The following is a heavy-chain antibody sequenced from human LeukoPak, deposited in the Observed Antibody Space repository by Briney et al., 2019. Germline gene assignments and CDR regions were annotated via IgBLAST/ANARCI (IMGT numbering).Heavy chain of an antibody. Sequence: PSETLPLTCTVSGNSISSYYWSWVRQPAGRGLEWIGRIYTSGSTNYNPSLKSRVTMSVDTSKNQFSLNLSSVTAADTAFYYCARETTGLARYFDYWGQGTLVTVSS. D-gene: IGHD4-17*01. CDR2: IYTSGST. CDR1: GNSISSYY. V-gene: IGHV4-4*07. J-gene: IGHJ4*02. CDR3: ARETTGLARYFDY.